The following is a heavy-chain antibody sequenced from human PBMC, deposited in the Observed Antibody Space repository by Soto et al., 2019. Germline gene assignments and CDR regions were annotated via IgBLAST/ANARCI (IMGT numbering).Heavy chain of an antibody. CDR1: GFTFSSYG. CDR3: ARTNEYSYGFDY. CDR2: IWYDGSNK. Sequence: QVQLVESGGGVVQPGRSLRLSCAASGFTFSSYGMHWVRQAPGKGLEWVAVIWYDGSNKYYADSVKGRFTISRDNSKNTLYLQMNSLRAEDTAVYYCARTNEYSYGFDYWGQGTLVTVSS. J-gene: IGHJ4*02. D-gene: IGHD5-18*01. V-gene: IGHV3-33*01.